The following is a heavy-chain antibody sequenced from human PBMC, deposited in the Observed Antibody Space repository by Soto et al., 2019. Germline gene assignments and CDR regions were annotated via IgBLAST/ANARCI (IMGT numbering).Heavy chain of an antibody. Sequence: QLQLQESGSGLVKPSQTLSLTRAVSGGSISSGGYSWSWIRQPPGKGLEWIGYIYHSGSTYYNPSLKRRVTMAVDRSKNQFSLKLSSVTAADTAVYYCAAGGGLPRYYWGQGTLVTVSS. D-gene: IGHD5-12*01. CDR2: IYHSGST. V-gene: IGHV4-30-2*01. J-gene: IGHJ4*02. CDR3: AAGGGLPRYY. CDR1: GGSISSGGYS.